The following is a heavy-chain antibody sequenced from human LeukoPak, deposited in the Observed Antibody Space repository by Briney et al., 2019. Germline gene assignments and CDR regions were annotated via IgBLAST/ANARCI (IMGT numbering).Heavy chain of an antibody. CDR2: IYHSGST. Sequence: SETLSLTCAVSGYSISSGYYWGWIRQPPGRGLEWIGSIYHSGSTYYNPSLKSRVTISVDTSKNQFSLKLSSVTAADTAVYYCAVNSYAKDAFDIWGQGTMVTVSS. V-gene: IGHV4-38-2*01. CDR1: GYSISSGYY. D-gene: IGHD5-18*01. J-gene: IGHJ3*02. CDR3: AVNSYAKDAFDI.